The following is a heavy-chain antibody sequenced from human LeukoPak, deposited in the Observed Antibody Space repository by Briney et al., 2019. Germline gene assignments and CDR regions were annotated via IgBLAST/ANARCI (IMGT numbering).Heavy chain of an antibody. D-gene: IGHD3-10*01. Sequence: GGSLRLSCAASGFTFSSYGMHWVRQAPGKGLEWVAVISYDGSNKYYADSVKGRFTISRDNSANTLYLQLNSLRAEDTAVYYCATGRGVPGFQFFDYWGQGTLITVSS. CDR2: ISYDGSNK. J-gene: IGHJ4*02. CDR3: ATGRGVPGFQFFDY. V-gene: IGHV3-30*03. CDR1: GFTFSSYG.